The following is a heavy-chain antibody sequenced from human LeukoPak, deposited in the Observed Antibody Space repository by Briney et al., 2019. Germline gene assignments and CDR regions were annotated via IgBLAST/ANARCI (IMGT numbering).Heavy chain of an antibody. CDR1: GYTFINYY. CDR3: ARDLSGWGNSVY. V-gene: IGHV1-46*01. Sequence: ASVKVSCKASGYTFINYYLHWVRQAPGQGLVWMGQINPNTDSTNCARMFQGRVTMTADTSTSTVYMELNSLTSDDTAVYYCARDLSGWGNSVYWGQGTPVTVS. CDR2: INPNTDST. J-gene: IGHJ4*02. D-gene: IGHD5/OR15-5a*01.